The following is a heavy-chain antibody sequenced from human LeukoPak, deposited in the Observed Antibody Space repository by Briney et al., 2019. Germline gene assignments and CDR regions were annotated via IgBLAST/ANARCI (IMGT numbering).Heavy chain of an antibody. J-gene: IGHJ3*02. Sequence: GESLQISFQGSGYSFTSYWIGWVRQMPGKGLAWMGIIYPGDSDTRYSPSFQGQVTISADKSISTAYLQWSSLKASDTAMYYCARPYDSSGYYGGGAFDIWGQGTMVTVSS. D-gene: IGHD3-22*01. V-gene: IGHV5-51*01. CDR1: GYSFTSYW. CDR3: ARPYDSSGYYGGGAFDI. CDR2: IYPGDSDT.